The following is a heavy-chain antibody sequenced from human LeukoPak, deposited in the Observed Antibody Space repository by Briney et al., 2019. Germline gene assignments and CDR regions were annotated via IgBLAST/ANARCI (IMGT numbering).Heavy chain of an antibody. CDR3: AREGTIGASYYDILTGYSANDAFDI. CDR2: IYYSGST. CDR1: GGSISSSSYY. J-gene: IGHJ3*02. D-gene: IGHD3-9*01. Sequence: SETLSLTCTVSGGSISSSSYYWGWIRQPPGKGLEWIGSIYYSGSTYYNPSLKSRVTISVDTSKNQFSLKLSSVTAADTAVYYCAREGTIGASYYDILTGYSANDAFDIWGQGTMVTVSS. V-gene: IGHV4-39*07.